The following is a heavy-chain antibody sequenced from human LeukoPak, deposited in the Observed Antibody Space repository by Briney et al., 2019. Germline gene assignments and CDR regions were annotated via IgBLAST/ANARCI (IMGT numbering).Heavy chain of an antibody. CDR3: ARDFFGSHYYDSSGYPDY. V-gene: IGHV3-23*01. CDR2: FSESGGNT. CDR1: GFTFSNYA. Sequence: GGSLRLSCAASGFTFSNYALSWVRQAPGKGLEWVSTFSESGGNTYYADSVKGRFTISRDNSKNTLYLQMNSLRAEDTAVYYCARDFFGSHYYDSSGYPDYWGQGTLVTVSS. J-gene: IGHJ4*02. D-gene: IGHD3-22*01.